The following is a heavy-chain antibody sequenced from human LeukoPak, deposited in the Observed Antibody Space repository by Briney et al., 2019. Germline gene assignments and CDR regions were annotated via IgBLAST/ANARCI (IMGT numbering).Heavy chain of an antibody. Sequence: PSETLSLTCTVSGGSISSYYWSWIRQPAGKGLEWIGRIYTSESTNYNPSLKSRVTMSVDTSKNQFSLKLSSVTAADTAVYYCARAGSGGQAGEGYFDYWGQGTLVTVSS. V-gene: IGHV4-4*07. CDR3: ARAGSGGQAGEGYFDY. J-gene: IGHJ4*02. CDR2: IYTSEST. D-gene: IGHD2-15*01. CDR1: GGSISSYY.